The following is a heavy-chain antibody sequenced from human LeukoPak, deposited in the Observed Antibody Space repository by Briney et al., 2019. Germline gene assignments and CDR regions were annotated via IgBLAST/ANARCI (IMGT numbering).Heavy chain of an antibody. CDR3: ARSHIVVVPAAMNYYMDV. J-gene: IGHJ6*03. D-gene: IGHD2-2*01. CDR2: IYTSGST. CDR1: GGSISSGSYY. V-gene: IGHV4-61*02. Sequence: SQTLSLTCTVSGGSISSGSYYWSWIRQPAGKGLEWIGRIYTSGSTNYNPSLKSRVTISVDTSKNQFSLKLSSVTAADTAVYYCARSHIVVVPAAMNYYMDVWGKGTTGTVSS.